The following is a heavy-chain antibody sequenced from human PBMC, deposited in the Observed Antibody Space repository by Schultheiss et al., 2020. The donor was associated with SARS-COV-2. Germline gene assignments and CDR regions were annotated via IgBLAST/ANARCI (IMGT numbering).Heavy chain of an antibody. CDR1: GGSISSSNW. V-gene: IGHV4-4*02. Sequence: SETLSLTCAVSGGSISSSNWWSWVRQPPGKGLEWIGEINHSGSTNYNPSLKSRVTISVDTSKNQFSLKLSSVTAADTAVYYCARGKQWLVFWGQGTLVTVSS. CDR2: INHSGST. D-gene: IGHD6-19*01. J-gene: IGHJ4*02. CDR3: ARGKQWLVF.